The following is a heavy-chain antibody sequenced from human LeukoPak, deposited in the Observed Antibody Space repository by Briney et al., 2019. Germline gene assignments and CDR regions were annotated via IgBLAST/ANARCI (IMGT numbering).Heavy chain of an antibody. CDR1: GFTFSSYG. J-gene: IGHJ3*02. CDR2: IRYDGSNK. D-gene: IGHD5-24*01. Sequence: PGGSLRLSCAASGFTFSSYGMHWVRQAPGKGLEWVAFIRYDGSNKYYADSVKGRFTISRDNSKNTLYLQMNSLRAEDTAVYYCAKDLDWDGYKESAFDIWGQGTMVTVSS. V-gene: IGHV3-30*02. CDR3: AKDLDWDGYKESAFDI.